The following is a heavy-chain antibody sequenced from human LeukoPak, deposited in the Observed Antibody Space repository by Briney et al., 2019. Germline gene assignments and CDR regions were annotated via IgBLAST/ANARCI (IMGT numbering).Heavy chain of an antibody. D-gene: IGHD2-2*01. CDR2: ISSSGSTI. V-gene: IGHV3-48*03. J-gene: IGHJ3*02. CDR3: AGGYCSSTSCSSPDAFDI. CDR1: GFTFSSYE. Sequence: GGSLRLSCAASGFTFSSYEMNWVRQAPGKGLEWVSYISSSGSTIYYADSVKGRFTISRDNAKNSLYLRMNSLRAEDTAVYYCAGGYCSSTSCSSPDAFDIWGQGTMVTVSS.